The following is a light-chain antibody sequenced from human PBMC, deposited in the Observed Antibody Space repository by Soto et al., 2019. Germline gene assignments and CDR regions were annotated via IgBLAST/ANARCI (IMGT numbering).Light chain of an antibody. CDR3: QQLNSYPL. CDR2: AAS. Sequence: DIQLTQSPSFLSASVGDRVTITCRASQGISSYLAWYQQRPQKAPKLLIYAASTLQSGVPSRFSASGSGTEFTLTISSLQPEDFATYYCQQLNSYPLLGQGTKLEIK. J-gene: IGKJ2*01. V-gene: IGKV1-9*01. CDR1: QGISSY.